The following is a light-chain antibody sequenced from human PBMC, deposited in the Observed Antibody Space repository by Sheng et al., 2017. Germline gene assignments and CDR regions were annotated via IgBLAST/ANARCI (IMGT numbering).Light chain of an antibody. CDR1: QSVSSN. V-gene: IGKV3-15*01. CDR2: DAS. Sequence: EIVMTQSPATLSVSPGESATLSCRASQSVSSNLAWYQQKPGQPPRLLIYDASTRASGIPARFSGTGSGTEFTLTVSSLQSEDFAVYYCQQYDDWPPGYTFGQGTNVEIK. J-gene: IGKJ2*01. CDR3: QQYDDWPPGYT.